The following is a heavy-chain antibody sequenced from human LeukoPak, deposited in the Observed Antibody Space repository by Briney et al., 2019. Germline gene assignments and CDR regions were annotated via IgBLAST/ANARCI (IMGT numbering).Heavy chain of an antibody. CDR1: GFTFSSYS. CDR2: ISSSSGYI. J-gene: IGHJ6*02. Sequence: GGSLRLSCAASGFTFSSYSMNWVRQAPGKGLEWVSSISSSSGYIYYADSVKGRFTISRDNAKNSLYLQMNSLRAEDTAVYYCARELDYYGMDVWGQGTTVTVSS. CDR3: ARELDYYGMDV. V-gene: IGHV3-21*01. D-gene: IGHD3-3*02.